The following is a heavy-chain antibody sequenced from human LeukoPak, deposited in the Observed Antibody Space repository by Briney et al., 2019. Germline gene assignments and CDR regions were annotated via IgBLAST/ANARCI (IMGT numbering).Heavy chain of an antibody. V-gene: IGHV4-34*01. J-gene: IGHJ4*02. CDR3: ARGYDYVWGSYRSYFDY. CDR1: GGSFSGYY. Sequence: SETLSLTCAVYGGSFSGYYWSWIRQPPGKGLEWIGGINHSGSTNYNPSLKSRVTISVDTSKNQFSLKLSSVTAADAAVYYCARGYDYVWGSYRSYFDYWGQGTLVTVSS. CDR2: INHSGST. D-gene: IGHD3-16*02.